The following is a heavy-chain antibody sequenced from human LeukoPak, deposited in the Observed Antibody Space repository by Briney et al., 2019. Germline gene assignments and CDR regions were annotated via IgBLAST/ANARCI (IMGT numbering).Heavy chain of an antibody. J-gene: IGHJ5*02. CDR3: ARQYHGTWFDP. D-gene: IGHD1-14*01. CDR2: IYYPGTT. Sequence: SETLSLTCTVSGDSISSYYWSWIRQPPGKGLEWIGYIYYPGTTKYNPSLKSRVSMSLGTSKNQSSLKLSSVTAADTAVYYCARQYHGTWFDPWGQGTLVTVSS. CDR1: GDSISSYY. V-gene: IGHV4-59*08.